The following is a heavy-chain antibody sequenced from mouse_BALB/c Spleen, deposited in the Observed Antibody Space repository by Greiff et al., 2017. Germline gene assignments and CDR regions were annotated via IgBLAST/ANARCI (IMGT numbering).Heavy chain of an antibody. CDR1: GFTFSSFG. J-gene: IGHJ4*01. CDR3: ARRNYYSQYFNAMDY. D-gene: IGHD1-1*01. Sequence: DVKLVESGGGLVQPGGSRKLSCAASGFTFSSFGMHWVRQAPEKGLEWVAYISSGSSTIYYADTVKGRFTISRDNPKNTLFLQMTSLRSEDTAMYYCARRNYYSQYFNAMDYRGQGTSVTVSS. CDR2: ISSGSSTI. V-gene: IGHV5-17*02.